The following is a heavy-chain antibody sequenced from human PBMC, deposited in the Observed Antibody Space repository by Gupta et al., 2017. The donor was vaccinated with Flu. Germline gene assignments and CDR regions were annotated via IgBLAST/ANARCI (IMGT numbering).Heavy chain of an antibody. J-gene: IGHJ5*02. CDR1: YD. D-gene: IGHD3-22*01. CDR3: AREGRFSSSAGRRTGGNWFDP. Sequence: YDINWVRQAPGQGLEWIGWINTLSGNTGYAQKFQGRVTLTRNISTRTAYMELSSLRTEDAAVYYCAREGRFSSSAGRRTGGNWFDPWGQGTRVTVSA. CDR2: INTLSGNT. V-gene: IGHV1-8*01.